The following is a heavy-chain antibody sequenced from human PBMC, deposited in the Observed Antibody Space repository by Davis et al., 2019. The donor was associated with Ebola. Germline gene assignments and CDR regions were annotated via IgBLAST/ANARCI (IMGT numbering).Heavy chain of an antibody. CDR3: ASYYDSSGYRGY. J-gene: IGHJ4*02. V-gene: IGHV3-53*01. CDR2: IYSGDST. Sequence: GESLKISCAASGFTLSAYTMNWVRQAPGKGLEWVSAIYSGDSTYYTDSVKGRFTVSRDNSKSTLYLQMNSLRAEDTAMYYCASYYDSSGYRGYWGQGALVTVSS. CDR1: GFTLSAYT. D-gene: IGHD3-22*01.